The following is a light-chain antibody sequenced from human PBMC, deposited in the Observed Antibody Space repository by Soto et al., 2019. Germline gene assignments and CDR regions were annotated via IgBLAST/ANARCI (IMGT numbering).Light chain of an antibody. CDR2: DVT. V-gene: IGLV2-14*01. CDR1: SSDIGDYDY. J-gene: IGLJ2*01. Sequence: QSALTQPASVSGSPGQSITISCTGTSSDIGDYDYVSWYQHLPGKAPKLLIFDVTHRPSGVSDRFSGSKSGNTASLTISGGRPEDDADYYCCSYTDIALDVVFGGGTKVTVL. CDR3: CSYTDIALDVV.